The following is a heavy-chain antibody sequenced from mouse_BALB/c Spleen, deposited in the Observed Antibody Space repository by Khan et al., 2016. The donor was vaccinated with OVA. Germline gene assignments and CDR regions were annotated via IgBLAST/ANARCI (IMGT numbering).Heavy chain of an antibody. J-gene: IGHJ3*01. CDR2: IIYTGYT. D-gene: IGHD2-12*01. CDR3: ARSTYRYAFVY. Sequence: EVQLQESGPSLVKPSQTLSLTCSVTGDSITSGYWNWTRKFPGNKLEYMGYIIYTGYTYYNPSLQSRISITRHTSKNPYYLQLNSVTDEDTATKYCARSTYRYAFVYWGQGTLVTVSA. V-gene: IGHV3-8*02. CDR1: GDSITSGY.